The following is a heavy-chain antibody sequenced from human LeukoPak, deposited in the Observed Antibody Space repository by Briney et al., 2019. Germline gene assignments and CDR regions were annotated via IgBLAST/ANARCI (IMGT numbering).Heavy chain of an antibody. V-gene: IGHV1-69-2*01. CDR2: VDPEDGET. CDR3: ATGLLVGATS. D-gene: IGHD1-26*01. Sequence: ASVKVSCKASGYTFTDYYMHWVQQAPGKRLEWMGRVDPEDGETIYAEKFQGRVTITADTSTDTAYMELSSLRSEDTAVYYCATGLLVGATSWGQGTLVTVSS. CDR1: GYTFTDYY. J-gene: IGHJ4*02.